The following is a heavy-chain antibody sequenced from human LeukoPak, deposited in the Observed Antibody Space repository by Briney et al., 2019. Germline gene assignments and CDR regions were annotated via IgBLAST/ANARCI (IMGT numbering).Heavy chain of an antibody. J-gene: IGHJ3*02. D-gene: IGHD3-3*01. CDR1: GGSFSGYY. CDR3: ARLRLKYYDFWSGYSQGAFDI. Sequence: SETLSLTCAVYGGSFSGYYWSWVRQPPEKGLEWIGEITHSGSTNYNPSLKSRVTISVDTSKNQCSLKLSSVTAADTAVYYCARLRLKYYDFWSGYSQGAFDIWGQGTMVTVSS. V-gene: IGHV4-34*01. CDR2: ITHSGST.